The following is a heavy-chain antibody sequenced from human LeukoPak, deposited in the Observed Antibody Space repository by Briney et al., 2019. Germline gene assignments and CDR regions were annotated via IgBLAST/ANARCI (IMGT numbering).Heavy chain of an antibody. J-gene: IGHJ4*02. D-gene: IGHD3-22*01. CDR2: ISGSGGST. CDR3: AKVSTYYYDSSGYYQGGFDY. V-gene: IGHV3-23*01. CDR1: GFTFSSSA. Sequence: GGSLRLSCAASGFTFSSSAMSWVRQAPGKGREWASGISGSGGSTYYADSVKGRFTISRDNSKNTLYLQMNSLRAEDTAVYYCAKVSTYYYDSSGYYQGGFDYWGQGTLVTVSS.